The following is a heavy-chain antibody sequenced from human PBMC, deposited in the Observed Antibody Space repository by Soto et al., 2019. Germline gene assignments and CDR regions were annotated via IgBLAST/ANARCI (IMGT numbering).Heavy chain of an antibody. V-gene: IGHV4-59*02. J-gene: IGHJ6*02. CDR1: GDSVIRYY. CDR2: IYNSGST. CDR3: ARAPTYSYGSGTPYYFYAMDV. Sequence: SETLSLTCTVSGDSVIRYYWNWIRQPPGKGLEWIGYIYNSGSTNYNPSLKSRVTISVDTSKNQFSLTLTSVTAADTAVYYCARAPTYSYGSGTPYYFYAMDVWGQGTTVTVSS. D-gene: IGHD3-10*01.